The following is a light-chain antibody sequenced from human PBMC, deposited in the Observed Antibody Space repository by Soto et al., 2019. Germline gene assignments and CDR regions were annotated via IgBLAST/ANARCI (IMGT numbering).Light chain of an antibody. CDR1: QNINNY. Sequence: DIQMTQSPSSLSASVGDRVTITCQASQNINNYLNWYQQKPGRAPKLLIYDASNLEAGVPSRLRGSGSGTDFTFTISSMQPEDIATYYCQQYHNRPAFGHGTKVDIK. CDR3: QQYHNRPA. CDR2: DAS. V-gene: IGKV1-33*01. J-gene: IGKJ1*01.